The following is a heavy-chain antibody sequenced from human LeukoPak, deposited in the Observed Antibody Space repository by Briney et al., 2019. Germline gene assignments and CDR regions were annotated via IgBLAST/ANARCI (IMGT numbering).Heavy chain of an antibody. CDR1: GFTFSSYS. CDR2: ISSSSTI. V-gene: IGHV3-48*01. J-gene: IGHJ4*02. D-gene: IGHD5-24*01. CDR3: ARCTRYTDSFDY. Sequence: PGGSLRLSCAASGFTFSSYSMNWVRQAPGKGLEWVSYISSSSTIYYADSVKGRFTISRDNAKNSLYLQMNSLRAEDTAVYYCARCTRYTDSFDYWGQGTLVTVSS.